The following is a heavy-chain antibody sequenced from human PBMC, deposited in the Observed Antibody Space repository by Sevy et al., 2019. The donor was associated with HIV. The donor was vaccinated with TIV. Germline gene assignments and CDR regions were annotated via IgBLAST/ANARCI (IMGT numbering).Heavy chain of an antibody. V-gene: IGHV1-24*01. Sequence: ASVKVSCKVPGYTLSEVSIYWVRQAPGKGLEWMGGFVPADGEIVYAQNFQGRVTVAEDTLTDTAYLEVTNLRSEDTATYFCVIGDTPRLTGSGTRLKDQSLNYFHFWGQGTLVTVSS. CDR2: FVPADGEI. J-gene: IGHJ4*02. CDR3: VIGDTPRLTGSGTRLKDQSLNYFHF. CDR1: GYTLSEVS. D-gene: IGHD2-2*01.